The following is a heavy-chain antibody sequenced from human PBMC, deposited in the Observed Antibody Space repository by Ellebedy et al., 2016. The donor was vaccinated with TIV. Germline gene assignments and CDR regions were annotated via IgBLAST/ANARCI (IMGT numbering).Heavy chain of an antibody. V-gene: IGHV3-7*01. J-gene: IGHJ3*02. CDR1: AFSFRSYW. CDR2: INQDESQR. D-gene: IGHD1-26*01. Sequence: GGSLRLSCAASAFSFRSYWMSWVRQAPGRGLEWVANINQDESQRYYVDSVKGRFTISRDNTKNSLYLQMNSLRAEDTAVYYCATDGSYGDHLSPAHAFEIWGQGTMVTVSS. CDR3: ATDGSYGDHLSPAHAFEI.